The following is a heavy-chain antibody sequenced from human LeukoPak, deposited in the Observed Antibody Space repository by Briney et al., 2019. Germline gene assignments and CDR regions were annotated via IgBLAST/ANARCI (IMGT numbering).Heavy chain of an antibody. Sequence: SETLSLTCTVSGGSISSSSYYWGWIRQPPGKGLEWIGSIYYSGSTYYNPSLKSRVTISVDTSKNQFSLKLSSVTAADTAVYYCARGRTDYSSSWYPVGSRRGAEAFDIWGQGTMVTVSS. D-gene: IGHD6-13*01. CDR2: IYYSGST. CDR3: ARGRTDYSSSWYPVGSRRGAEAFDI. J-gene: IGHJ3*02. V-gene: IGHV4-39*07. CDR1: GGSISSSSYY.